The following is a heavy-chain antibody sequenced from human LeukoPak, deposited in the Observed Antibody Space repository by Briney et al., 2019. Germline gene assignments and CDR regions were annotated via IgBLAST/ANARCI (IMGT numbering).Heavy chain of an antibody. CDR1: GFTVSSNY. V-gene: IGHV3-53*05. CDR2: IYSGGST. D-gene: IGHD4-17*01. Sequence: GGSLRLSCAASGFTVSSNYMSWVRQAPGKGLEWVSVIYSGGSTYYADSVKGRFTISRDNAKNSLYLQMNSLRAEDTALYYCAKDIDEGYGGNSGFDYWGQGTLVTVSS. CDR3: AKDIDEGYGGNSGFDY. J-gene: IGHJ4*02.